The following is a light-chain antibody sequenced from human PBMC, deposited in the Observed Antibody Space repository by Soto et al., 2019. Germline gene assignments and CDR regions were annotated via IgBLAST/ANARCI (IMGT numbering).Light chain of an antibody. CDR1: HDISNY. CDR2: AAS. CDR3: QKYNSAPHT. V-gene: IGKV1-27*01. J-gene: IGKJ2*01. Sequence: DIQLTQSPSSLSASVGDRVTITCRASHDISNYLAWYQQKPGKVPKLLIYAASTLQSGVPSRFSGSGSGTDFTLTISSLQPEDVATYYCQKYNSAPHTFGQGTKLEIK.